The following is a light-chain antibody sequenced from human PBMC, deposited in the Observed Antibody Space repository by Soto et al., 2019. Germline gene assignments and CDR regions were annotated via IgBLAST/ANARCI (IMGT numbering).Light chain of an antibody. Sequence: EIVVTQAPATLSVSPGERATISCRASQSVGTNFAWYQQKPGQAPRLLIFATSTRATGVPARFSGSGSGTEFTLTLSSLQSEDFAVYYCQQYGDWPLTFGGGAKVEIE. CDR1: QSVGTN. V-gene: IGKV3-15*01. J-gene: IGKJ4*01. CDR3: QQYGDWPLT. CDR2: ATS.